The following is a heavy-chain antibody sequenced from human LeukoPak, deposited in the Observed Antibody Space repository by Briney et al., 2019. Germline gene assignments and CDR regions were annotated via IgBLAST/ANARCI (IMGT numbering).Heavy chain of an antibody. CDR3: ATLTGGDDAFDI. CDR1: GGSISNYY. J-gene: IGHJ3*02. CDR2: IYYSGST. D-gene: IGHD4-23*01. Sequence: KPSETLSLTCTVSGGSISNYYWSWIRQPPGKGLEWIGYIYYSGSTNYNPSLKSRVTISVDTSKNQFSLKLRSVTVADTAVYYCATLTGGDDAFDIWGQGTMVTVSS. V-gene: IGHV4-59*01.